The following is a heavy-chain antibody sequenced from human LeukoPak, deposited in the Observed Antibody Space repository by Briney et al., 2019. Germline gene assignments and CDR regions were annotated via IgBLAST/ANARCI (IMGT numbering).Heavy chain of an antibody. CDR3: AEYYDSSGVI. Sequence: SETLSLTCAVYGGSLSGYYWSWIRQPPGKGLEWIGEINHSGSTNYNPSLKSRVTISVDTSKNQFFLKLSSVTAADTAVYYCAEYYDSSGVIWGQGTMVTVSS. CDR2: INHSGST. V-gene: IGHV4-34*01. CDR1: GGSLSGYY. J-gene: IGHJ3*02. D-gene: IGHD3-22*01.